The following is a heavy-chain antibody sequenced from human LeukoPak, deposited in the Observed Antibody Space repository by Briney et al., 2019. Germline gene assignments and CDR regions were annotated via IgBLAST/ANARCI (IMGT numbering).Heavy chain of an antibody. J-gene: IGHJ6*02. Sequence: PGGSLRLSCAASGFTFSSYGMHWVRQAPGKGLEWVAVISYDGSKKYYADSVKGRFTISRDNSKNTLYLQMNSLRAEDTAVYYCAKDLGYCSSTSCYGRGLNVWGQGTTVTVSS. D-gene: IGHD2-2*01. CDR1: GFTFSSYG. CDR3: AKDLGYCSSTSCYGRGLNV. CDR2: ISYDGSKK. V-gene: IGHV3-30*18.